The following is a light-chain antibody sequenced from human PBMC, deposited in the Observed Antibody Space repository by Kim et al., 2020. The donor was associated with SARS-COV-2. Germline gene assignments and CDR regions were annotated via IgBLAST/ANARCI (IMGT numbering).Light chain of an antibody. CDR2: DTS. CDR3: QQYNSWPRA. V-gene: IGKV3-15*01. Sequence: EIMLTQSPATLSVSPGETVTLSCRASHSVARRLAWYQQKPGQAPRILISDTSTRATDIPARFSGSGSGTGFTLTISSLQSEDSALYYCQQYNSWPRAFGQGTKVDIK. CDR1: HSVARR. J-gene: IGKJ1*01.